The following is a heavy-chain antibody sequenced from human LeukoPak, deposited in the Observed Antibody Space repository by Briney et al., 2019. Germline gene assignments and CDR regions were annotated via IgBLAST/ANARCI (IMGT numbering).Heavy chain of an antibody. CDR2: INPSGGST. CDR3: ARSGVRGVIYYYYMDV. V-gene: IGHV1-46*01. CDR1: GYTFTSYY. D-gene: IGHD3-10*01. J-gene: IGHJ6*03. Sequence: ASVTVSCKASGYTFTSYYMHWVRQAPGQGLEWMGIINPSGGSTSYAQKFQGRVTMTRDMSTSTVYMELSSLRSEDTAVYYCARSGVRGVIYYYYMDVWGKGTTVTVSS.